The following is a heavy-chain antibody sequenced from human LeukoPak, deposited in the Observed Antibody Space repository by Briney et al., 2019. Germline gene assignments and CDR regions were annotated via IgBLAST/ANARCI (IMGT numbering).Heavy chain of an antibody. V-gene: IGHV4-31*03. D-gene: IGHD3-10*01. CDR3: ARGGGSMVRGVIPRYGMDV. J-gene: IGHJ6*01. CDR2: LYYSGST. Sequence: SETLSLTCTVSGVPISSCGFYWSWIRQHPGKGLVWIGYLYYSGSTYYNPSHKSRVTISVDTSKGQFSVKLGSVAAADTAVYYCARGGGSMVRGVIPRYGMDVWGGGTTVTVSS. CDR1: GVPISSCGFY.